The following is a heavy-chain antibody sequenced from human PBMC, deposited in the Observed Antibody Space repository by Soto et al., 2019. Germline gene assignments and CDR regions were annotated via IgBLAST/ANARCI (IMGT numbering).Heavy chain of an antibody. D-gene: IGHD7-27*01. V-gene: IGHV1-18*01. CDR2: ISAYNGDT. Sequence: QVQLVQSGPEVKKPGASVEVSCKASGYTFTGYGISWVRQAPGQGLEWMGWISAYNGDTKYAQNLQGRVTMTTDTSTTTAYMELRSLRFDDTAVYYCARAGDPPYYGMDVWGQGTTVTVSS. CDR1: GYTFTGYG. CDR3: ARAGDPPYYGMDV. J-gene: IGHJ6*02.